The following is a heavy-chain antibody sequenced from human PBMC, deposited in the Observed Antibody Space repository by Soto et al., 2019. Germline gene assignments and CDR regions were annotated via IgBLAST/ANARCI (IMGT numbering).Heavy chain of an antibody. Sequence: SETLSLTCTVSGGSISSYYWSWIRQPPGKGLEWIGYIYYSGSTNYNPSLKSRVTISVDTSKNQFSLKLSSVTTADTAVYYCARAKYGDYLYYYYGMDVWGQGTTVTVSS. V-gene: IGHV4-59*01. CDR1: GGSISSYY. CDR2: IYYSGST. CDR3: ARAKYGDYLYYYYGMDV. D-gene: IGHD4-17*01. J-gene: IGHJ6*02.